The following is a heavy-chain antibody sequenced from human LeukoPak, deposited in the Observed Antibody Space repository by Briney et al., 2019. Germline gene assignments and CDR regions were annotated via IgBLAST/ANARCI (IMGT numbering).Heavy chain of an antibody. CDR2: IYHSGST. V-gene: IGHV4-59*12. CDR1: GGSISSYS. D-gene: IGHD3-16*01. CDR3: ASTPRPAGGLTDY. J-gene: IGHJ4*02. Sequence: SETLSLTCSVSGGSISSYSWSWIRQPPGKGLEWIGYIYHSGSTYYNPSLKSRVTISVDTSKNQFSLKLSSVTAADTAVYYCASTPRPAGGLTDYWGQGTLVTVSS.